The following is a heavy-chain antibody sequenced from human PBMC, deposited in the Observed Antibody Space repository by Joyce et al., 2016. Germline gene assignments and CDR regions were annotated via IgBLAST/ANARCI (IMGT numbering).Heavy chain of an antibody. V-gene: IGHV4-61*02. J-gene: IGHJ4*02. Sequence: QVHLQESGPGLVKPSQTLSLTCTVSGVSISSTNYYWIWIRQPAGKGLEWIGRIQTSGSTKYNSSLKSRVTISVDTSTNQFSLKLTSVTAADAAVYYCARGKFDSVWGSYPTDYWGQGTLVTVSS. CDR2: IQTSGST. CDR3: ARGKFDSVWGSYPTDY. CDR1: GVSISSTNYY. D-gene: IGHD3-16*01.